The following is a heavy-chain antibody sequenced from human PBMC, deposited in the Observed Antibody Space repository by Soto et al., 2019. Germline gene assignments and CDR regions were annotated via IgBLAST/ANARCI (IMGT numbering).Heavy chain of an antibody. CDR1: GGSISYNY. V-gene: IGHV4-59*01. D-gene: IGHD4-17*01. Sequence: QVQLQESGPGLVKPSETLSLTCTVSGGSISYNYWSWIRQPPGKGLEWIGYIYYSGSTNYNPSLKSRVTISVDTSKNQFSLKLSSVTAADTAVYYCARGTVTLGYWGQGTLVTVSS. CDR3: ARGTVTLGY. CDR2: IYYSGST. J-gene: IGHJ4*02.